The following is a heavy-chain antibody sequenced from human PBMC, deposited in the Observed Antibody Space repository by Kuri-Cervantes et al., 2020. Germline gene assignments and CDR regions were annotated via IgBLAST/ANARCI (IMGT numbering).Heavy chain of an antibody. CDR2: ISWNSGAI. Sequence: LSLTCAASGFTFDDYAIHWVRQTPGKGLEWVSGISWNSGAIGYADSVKGRFTISRDNAKNSLYLQMNSLRAEDTALYYCAKGLLYCSSTSCYTVYYYYYGMDVWGQGTTVTVSS. J-gene: IGHJ6*02. CDR1: GFTFDDYA. V-gene: IGHV3-9*01. D-gene: IGHD2-2*02. CDR3: AKGLLYCSSTSCYTVYYYYYGMDV.